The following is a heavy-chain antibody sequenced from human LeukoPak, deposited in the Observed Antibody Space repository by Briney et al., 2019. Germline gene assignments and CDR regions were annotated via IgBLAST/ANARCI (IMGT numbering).Heavy chain of an antibody. CDR1: GFTFSSYA. Sequence: GGFLRLSCAASGFTFSSYAMSWVRQAPGKGLEWVSAISGSGGSTYYADSVKGRFTISRDNSKNTLYLQMNSLRAEDTAVYYCANWDNGDYEGHFDYWGQGTLVTVSS. CDR2: ISGSGGST. J-gene: IGHJ4*02. CDR3: ANWDNGDYEGHFDY. D-gene: IGHD4-17*01. V-gene: IGHV3-23*01.